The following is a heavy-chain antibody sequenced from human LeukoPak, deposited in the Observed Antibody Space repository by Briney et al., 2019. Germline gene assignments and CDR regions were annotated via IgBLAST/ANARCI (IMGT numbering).Heavy chain of an antibody. CDR3: ATENTYYYGSGSHGDY. CDR1: GYSFTDYY. V-gene: IGHV1-2*02. D-gene: IGHD3-10*01. Sequence: ASVKVSCKASGYSFTDYYVHWVRQAPGQGLEWMGWINPNSGVTTYGQKFQGRVTMTRDTSISTVYMEVSGLRYDDTAVYYCATENTYYYGSGSHGDYWGQGTLVTVSS. CDR2: INPNSGVT. J-gene: IGHJ4*02.